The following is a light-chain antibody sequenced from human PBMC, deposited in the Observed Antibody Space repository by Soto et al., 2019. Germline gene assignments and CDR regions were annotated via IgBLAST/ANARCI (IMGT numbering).Light chain of an antibody. CDR2: EVS. J-gene: IGLJ3*02. CDR3: SSYTSISTLVV. CDR1: SSDVGGYKY. Sequence: QSALTQPASVSGSPGQWITISCTGSSSDVGGYKYVSWYQQHPGKAPKLMIYEVSNRPSGVSNRFSGSKSGNTASLTISGLQAADEADYYCSSYTSISTLVVFGGGTQLTVL. V-gene: IGLV2-14*01.